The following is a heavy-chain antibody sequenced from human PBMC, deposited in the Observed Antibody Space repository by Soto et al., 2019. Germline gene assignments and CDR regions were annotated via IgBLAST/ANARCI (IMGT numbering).Heavy chain of an antibody. CDR3: ARGRREVSVVKVGGYSYGEYYYMDV. J-gene: IGHJ6*03. D-gene: IGHD5-18*01. Sequence: SETLSLTCTVSGGSISSYYWSWIRQPPWKGLEWIGYIYYSGSTNYNPSFKSRVTISVDTSKNQFSLKLTSVTAADTAVYYCARGRREVSVVKVGGYSYGEYYYMDVGGKGTTVTVSS. V-gene: IGHV4-59*01. CDR1: GGSISSYY. CDR2: IYYSGST.